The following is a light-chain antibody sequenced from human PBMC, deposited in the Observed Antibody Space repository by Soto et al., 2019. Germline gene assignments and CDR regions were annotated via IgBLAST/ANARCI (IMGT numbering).Light chain of an antibody. CDR3: QQYNSYPIT. CDR2: DTS. CDR1: QSVSIH. Sequence: ETAMTQSPGTLSVSLGERATLSCRASQSVSIHLAWYQQKPGQAPRLLIYDTSTRATGIPARFSGSGSGTEFTLTISSLQSEDFAVYYCQQYNSYPITFGQGTRLEIK. V-gene: IGKV3-15*01. J-gene: IGKJ5*01.